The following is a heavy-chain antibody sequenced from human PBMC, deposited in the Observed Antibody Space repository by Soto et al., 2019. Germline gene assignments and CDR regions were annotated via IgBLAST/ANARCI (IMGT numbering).Heavy chain of an antibody. D-gene: IGHD3-3*01. J-gene: IGHJ4*02. CDR3: AKTPYDFWSPGQYYFDR. CDR1: GFIFASSA. Sequence: GASVKVSCKASGFIFASSAVQWVRQARGQRLEWIGWIVVGSGNTNYAQKFQERVTITRDMSTSTAYMELTSLSSEDTAVYYCAKTPYDFWSPGQYYFDRWGQGTLVTVSS. V-gene: IGHV1-58*01. CDR2: IVVGSGNT.